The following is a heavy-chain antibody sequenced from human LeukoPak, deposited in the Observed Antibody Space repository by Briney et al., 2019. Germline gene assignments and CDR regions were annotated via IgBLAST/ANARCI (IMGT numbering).Heavy chain of an antibody. CDR2: INPNSGGT. J-gene: IGHJ6*02. CDR3: ARVPYYDFWSGYLYGMDV. V-gene: IGHV1-2*06. CDR1: GYTFTGYY. Sequence: GASVKVSCKASGYTFTGYYIHWVRQAPGQGLEWMGRINPNSGGTNYAQKFQGRVTMTRDTSISTAYMELSRLRSDDTAVYYCARVPYYDFWSGYLYGMDVWGQGTTVTVSS. D-gene: IGHD3-3*01.